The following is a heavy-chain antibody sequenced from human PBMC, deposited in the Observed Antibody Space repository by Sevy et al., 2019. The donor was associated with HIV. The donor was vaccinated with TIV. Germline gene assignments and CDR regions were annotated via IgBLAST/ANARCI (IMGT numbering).Heavy chain of an antibody. V-gene: IGHV3-23*01. CDR1: GFTFRTYA. CDR3: AKGYCSGGSCPRDYYYYGMDA. J-gene: IGHJ6*02. CDR2: ITTSGRYT. D-gene: IGHD2-15*01. Sequence: GGSLRLSCAASGFTFRTYAMNWVRQAPGKGLEWVSSITTSGRYTYSADSVEGRFTISRDNSQNTVYLQMNSLRVDDTAVYYFAKGYCSGGSCPRDYYYYGMDAWGQGTTVTVSS.